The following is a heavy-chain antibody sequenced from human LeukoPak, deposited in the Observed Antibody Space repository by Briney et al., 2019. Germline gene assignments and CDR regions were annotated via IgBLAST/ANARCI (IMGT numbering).Heavy chain of an antibody. CDR2: VVHGGST. Sequence: SETLSLTCAVYGGSFSGYYWSWIRQPPGKGLEWIGEVVHGGSTDYNPSLKSRVTISVDKSKNQFSLRLSSVTTADTAVYYCARGREYPVYVFYYGGQGPLFPVS. J-gene: IGHJ4*02. V-gene: IGHV4-34*01. CDR1: GGSFSGYY. CDR3: ARGREYPVYVFYY. D-gene: IGHD5/OR15-5a*01.